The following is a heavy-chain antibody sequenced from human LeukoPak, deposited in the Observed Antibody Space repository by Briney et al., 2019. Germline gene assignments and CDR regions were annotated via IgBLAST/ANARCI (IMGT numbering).Heavy chain of an antibody. J-gene: IGHJ4*02. CDR1: GFTFSSYA. Sequence: QSGGSLRLSCAASGFTFSSYAMHWVRQAPGKGLEWVAVISYDGSNKYYADSVKGRFTISRDNSKNTRYLQMNSLRAEDTAVYYCARAFMVRGVNFDYWGQGTLVTVSS. D-gene: IGHD3-10*01. CDR2: ISYDGSNK. V-gene: IGHV3-30-3*01. CDR3: ARAFMVRGVNFDY.